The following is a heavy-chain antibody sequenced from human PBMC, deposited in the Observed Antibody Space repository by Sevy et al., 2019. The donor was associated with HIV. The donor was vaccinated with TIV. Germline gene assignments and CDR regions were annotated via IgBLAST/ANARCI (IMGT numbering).Heavy chain of an antibody. Sequence: ASVKVSCKAYGYTFTTYRITWVRQAPGQGLEWMGWVSPHNGDTDYAQKFQGRVTMITDTSTSTAFMELRSLRSDDTALYYCARSYCSGGRCYSLAYWGQGTLVTVSP. J-gene: IGHJ4*02. CDR3: ARSYCSGGRCYSLAY. CDR1: GYTFTTYR. CDR2: VSPHNGDT. D-gene: IGHD2-15*01. V-gene: IGHV1-18*01.